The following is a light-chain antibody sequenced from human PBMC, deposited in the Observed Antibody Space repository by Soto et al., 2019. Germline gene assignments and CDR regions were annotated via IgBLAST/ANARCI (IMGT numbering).Light chain of an antibody. CDR3: QQYNSYLWT. CDR1: QSISSW. J-gene: IGKJ1*01. Sequence: DIQMTQSPSTLSASVGDRVTITCRASQSISSWLAWYQQKPGKAPKLLIYKASSLESEVPSRFSGSGSGTEFTLTISSLQPDDFAPYYCQQYNSYLWTFGQGTKVEIK. CDR2: KAS. V-gene: IGKV1-5*03.